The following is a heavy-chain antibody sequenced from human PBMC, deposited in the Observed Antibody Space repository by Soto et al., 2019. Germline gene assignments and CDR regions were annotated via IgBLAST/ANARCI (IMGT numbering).Heavy chain of an antibody. CDR3: ASSSSGWYVDYYYGMDV. J-gene: IGHJ6*02. CDR2: IYYSGST. CDR1: GGSISSYY. D-gene: IGHD6-19*01. Sequence: PSETLSLTCTVSGGSISSYYWSWIRQPPGKGLEWIGYIYYSGSTNYNPSLKSRVTISVDTSKNQFSLKLSSVTAADTAVYYCASSSSGWYVDYYYGMDVWGQGTTVTVSS. V-gene: IGHV4-59*01.